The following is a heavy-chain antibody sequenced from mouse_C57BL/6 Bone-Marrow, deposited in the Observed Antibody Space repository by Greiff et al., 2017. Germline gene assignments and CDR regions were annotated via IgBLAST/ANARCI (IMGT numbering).Heavy chain of an antibody. D-gene: IGHD5-1*01. CDR1: GYTFTTYP. J-gene: IGHJ2*01. V-gene: IGHV1-47*01. Sequence: QVQLQQSGAELVKPGASVKMSCKASGYTFTTYPIEWMKQNHGKSLEWIGNFHPYNDDTKYNEKFKGKDTLTVEKSSNTVYLELSRLTSDDTAVYYCARSSTFFYYFDYWGKGTTLTVSS. CDR2: FHPYNDDT. CDR3: ARSSTFFYYFDY.